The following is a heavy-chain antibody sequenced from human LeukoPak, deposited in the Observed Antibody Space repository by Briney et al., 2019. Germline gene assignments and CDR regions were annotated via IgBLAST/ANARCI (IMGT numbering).Heavy chain of an antibody. V-gene: IGHV3-21*01. CDR3: ARDFSVYWFDP. J-gene: IGHJ5*02. Sequence: GGSLRLSCAASGFTYSSYSMQWVRQAPGRGLAWVSSIRSNRSYMYYADSVKGRFTISRDNAKNSLYMQMNSLRAEDTAVYYCARDFSVYWFDPWGQGTLVTVSS. D-gene: IGHD3-3*01. CDR1: GFTYSSYS. CDR2: IRSNRSYM.